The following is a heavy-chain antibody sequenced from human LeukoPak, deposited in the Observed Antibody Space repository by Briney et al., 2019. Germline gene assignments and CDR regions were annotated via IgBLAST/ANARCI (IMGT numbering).Heavy chain of an antibody. CDR2: IYHSGST. D-gene: IGHD6-19*01. J-gene: IGHJ3*02. CDR1: GYSISSGYY. V-gene: IGHV4-38-2*02. CDR3: ARVIAVAGDAFDI. Sequence: SETLSLTCTVSGYSISSGYYWGWIRQPPGKGLEWIGSIYHSGSTYYNPSLKSRVTISVDTSKNQFSLKLSSVTAADTAVYYCARVIAVAGDAFDIWGQGTMVTVSS.